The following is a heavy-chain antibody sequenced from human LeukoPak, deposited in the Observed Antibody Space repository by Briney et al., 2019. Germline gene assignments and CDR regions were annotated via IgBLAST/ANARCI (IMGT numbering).Heavy chain of an antibody. CDR2: IYGGGST. J-gene: IGHJ4*02. CDR3: ARTITGSWYYFDY. V-gene: IGHV3-53*01. CDR1: GFTVSSNY. D-gene: IGHD6-13*01. Sequence: AGGSLRLSCAASGFTVSSNYMSWVRQAPGKGLEWVSIIYGGGSTYYAASVKGRFTISRDNSKNTLYLQLNSLRAEDTAVYYCARTITGSWYYFDYWGQGTLVAVSS.